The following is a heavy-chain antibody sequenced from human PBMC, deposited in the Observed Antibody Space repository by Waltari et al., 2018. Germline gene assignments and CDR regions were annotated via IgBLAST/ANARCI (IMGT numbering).Heavy chain of an antibody. V-gene: IGHV4-39*07. CDR3: ARVGYCNGDNCFVYFYYAMDV. J-gene: IGHJ6*02. Sequence: QLQLQESGPGLVRPSETLSLTCTVSGGSINTDTYYWDWIRQPPGKGLEWVGSFFYGGNTYYNPSLKSRVTISVDTSKERFSLRVNSVTAADTAIYYCARVGYCNGDNCFVYFYYAMDVWGPGTTVTVSS. CDR1: GGSINTDTYY. D-gene: IGHD2-15*01. CDR2: FFYGGNT.